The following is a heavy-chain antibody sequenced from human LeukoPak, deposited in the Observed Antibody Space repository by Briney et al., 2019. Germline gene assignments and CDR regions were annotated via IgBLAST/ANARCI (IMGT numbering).Heavy chain of an antibody. CDR2: INPNSGGT. V-gene: IGHV1-2*02. Sequence: ASVKVSCKASGYTFTGYYMHWVRQAPGQGREWMGWINPNSGGTNYAQKFQGRVTMTRDTSISTAYMELSRLRSDDTAVYYCARVGSDILTGKGVYYMDVWGKGTTVTVSS. D-gene: IGHD3-9*01. J-gene: IGHJ6*03. CDR3: ARVGSDILTGKGVYYMDV. CDR1: GYTFTGYY.